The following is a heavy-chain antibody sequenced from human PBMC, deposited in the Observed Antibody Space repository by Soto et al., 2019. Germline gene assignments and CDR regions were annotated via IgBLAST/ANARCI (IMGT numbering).Heavy chain of an antibody. CDR1: GFTFSSYA. V-gene: IGHV3-30-3*01. CDR3: ARDYYRFNSGYGFSMDV. D-gene: IGHD5-12*01. J-gene: IGHJ6*02. CDR2: ISYDGSNK. Sequence: QVQLVESGGGVVQPGRSLRLSCAASGFTFSSYAIHWVRQAPGKGLEWVVVISYDGSNKYYADSVKGRFTISRDNSKNTLYLQMNSLRAEDTAVYYCARDYYRFNSGYGFSMDVWGQGTTVTVSS.